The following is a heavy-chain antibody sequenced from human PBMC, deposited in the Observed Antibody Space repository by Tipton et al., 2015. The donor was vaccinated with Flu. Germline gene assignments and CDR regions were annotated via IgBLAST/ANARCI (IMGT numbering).Heavy chain of an antibody. CDR1: GYTFISYY. D-gene: IGHD6-19*01. Sequence: QLVQSGAEVKKPGASVKVSCKASGYTFISYYMHWVRQAPGQGLEWMGIINPSVGSTRYAQKFQGRVTMTRDTPTSTVYMELSSLRSEDTAVYYCARGYSSGWSGGWWGQGTLVTVSS. V-gene: IGHV1-46*01. J-gene: IGHJ4*02. CDR3: ARGYSSGWSGGW. CDR2: INPSVGST.